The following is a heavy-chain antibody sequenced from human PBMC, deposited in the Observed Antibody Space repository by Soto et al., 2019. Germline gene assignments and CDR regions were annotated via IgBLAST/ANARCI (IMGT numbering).Heavy chain of an antibody. J-gene: IGHJ6*02. V-gene: IGHV3-21*01. CDR1: TFTINTYS. Sequence: LRLSCVASTFTINTYSLNWVRQAPGKGLEWVSSITSGSSFIDYADSVKGRFTISRDDAKNSLFLQMSSLRADDTAVYYCARSQRSGAMDVWGQGTTVTGSS. CDR3: ARSQRSGAMDV. CDR2: ITSGSSFI. D-gene: IGHD2-15*01.